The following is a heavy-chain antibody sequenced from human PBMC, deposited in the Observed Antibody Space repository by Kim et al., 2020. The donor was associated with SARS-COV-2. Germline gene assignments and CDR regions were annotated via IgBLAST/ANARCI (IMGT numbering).Heavy chain of an antibody. D-gene: IGHD3-3*01. V-gene: IGHV3-74*01. Sequence: GGSLRLSCAASGFTFSNYWMHWVRQVPGMGLVWVSRINSDGSSTTYADSVKGRFTISGDNAKNTLYLQMKSLRAEDTAVYYCARRSGYYNYYYYGMDVWGQGTTVTVSS. CDR1: GFTFSNYW. CDR3: ARRSGYYNYYYYGMDV. J-gene: IGHJ6*02. CDR2: INSDGSST.